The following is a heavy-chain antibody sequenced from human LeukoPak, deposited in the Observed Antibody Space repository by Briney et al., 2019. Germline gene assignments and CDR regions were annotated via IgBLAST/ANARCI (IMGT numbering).Heavy chain of an antibody. CDR3: ATVSPPLYGKIQLCLGY. J-gene: IGHJ4*02. CDR2: FDPEDGET. V-gene: IGHV1-24*01. CDR1: GYTLTELS. D-gene: IGHD5-18*01. Sequence: ASVKVSCKVSGYTLTELSMHWVRQAPGKGLEWMGGFDPEDGETIYAQKFQGRVTMTEDTSTDTAYMELSSLRSEDTAVYYCATVSPPLYGKIQLCLGYWGQGTLVTVSS.